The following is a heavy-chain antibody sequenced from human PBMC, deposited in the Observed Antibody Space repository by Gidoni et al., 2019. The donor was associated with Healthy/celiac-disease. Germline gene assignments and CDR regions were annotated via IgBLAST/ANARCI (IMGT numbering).Heavy chain of an antibody. V-gene: IGHV3-23*01. CDR3: AKAVPGIVGATTRYYYYGMDV. CDR2: ISGSGGST. D-gene: IGHD1-26*01. CDR1: GFTFSRYA. Sequence: EVQLLESGGGLVQPGGSLRLSCAASGFTFSRYAMSWVRQAPGKGLEWVTAISGSGGSTYYADSVKGRFTISRDNSKNTLYLQMNSLRAEDTAVYYCAKAVPGIVGATTRYYYYGMDVWGQGTTVTVSS. J-gene: IGHJ6*02.